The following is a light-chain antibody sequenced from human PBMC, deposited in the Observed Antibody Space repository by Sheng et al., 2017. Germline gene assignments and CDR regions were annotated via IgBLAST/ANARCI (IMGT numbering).Light chain of an antibody. J-gene: IGLJ1*01. Sequence: QSALTQPASVSGSPGQSITISCTGTSSDVGGYYLVSWYQHHPGKAPQLMIYDVNKRPSAVSDRFSGSKSGSTASLTISGLQPEDEADYYCCSYAGSNTYVFGTGTTVTVL. CDR2: DVN. CDR3: CSYAGSNTYV. CDR1: SSDVGGYYL. V-gene: IGLV2-23*02.